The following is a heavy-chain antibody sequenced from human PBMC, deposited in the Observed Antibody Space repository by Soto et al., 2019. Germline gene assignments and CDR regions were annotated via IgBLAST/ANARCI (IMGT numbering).Heavy chain of an antibody. CDR1: GFSFSSCW. CDR2: INSDGSST. CDR3: ARDGHVLRYFDWLLYPPYFAY. J-gene: IGHJ4*02. D-gene: IGHD3-9*01. V-gene: IGHV3-74*01. Sequence: GGSMTLACAVSGFSFSSCWMHSVRQAPGKGLVWVSRINSDGSSTSYADSVKGRFTISRDNAKNTLYLQMNSLRAEDTAVYYCARDGHVLRYFDWLLYPPYFAYWGQGTLVTVSS.